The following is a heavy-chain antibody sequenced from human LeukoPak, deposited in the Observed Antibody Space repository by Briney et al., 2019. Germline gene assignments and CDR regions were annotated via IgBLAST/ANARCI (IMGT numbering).Heavy chain of an antibody. V-gene: IGHV7-4-1*02. D-gene: IGHD2-15*01. CDR2: INTNTGNP. CDR1: GYTFTSYA. Sequence: ASVKVSCKASGYTFTSYAMNWVRQAPGQGLEWMGWINTNTGNPTYAQGSTGRFVFSLDTSVSTAYLQISSLKAEDTAVYYCARDERVVVSLYAFDIWGQGTMVTVSS. J-gene: IGHJ3*02. CDR3: ARDERVVVSLYAFDI.